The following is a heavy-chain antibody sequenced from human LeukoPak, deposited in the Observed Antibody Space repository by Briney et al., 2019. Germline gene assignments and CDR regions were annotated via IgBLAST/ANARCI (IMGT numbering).Heavy chain of an antibody. J-gene: IGHJ4*02. CDR1: GGSISSYY. Sequence: SETLSLTCTVSGGSISSYYWSWIRQPAGKGLEWIGRIYTSGSTNYNPSLKSRVTMSVDTSKNQFSLKLSSVTAADTAVYYCAGNPYCSSTSCSPGDYWGQGTLATVSS. CDR2: IYTSGST. D-gene: IGHD2-2*01. V-gene: IGHV4-4*07. CDR3: AGNPYCSSTSCSPGDY.